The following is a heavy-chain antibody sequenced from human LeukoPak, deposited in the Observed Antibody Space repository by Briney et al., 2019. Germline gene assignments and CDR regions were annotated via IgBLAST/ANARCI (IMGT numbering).Heavy chain of an antibody. Sequence: PGGSLRLSCAASGFTFSSYAMSWVRQAPGKGLEWVGRMKSKRDGGKTDYAAPVKGRFTVSRDDSKNTLYLQMNSLKTEDTAVYYCTTGHYSTHGDDWGQGTLVTVSS. CDR3: TTGHYSTHGDD. CDR1: GFTFSSYA. CDR2: MKSKRDGGKT. D-gene: IGHD4-11*01. J-gene: IGHJ4*02. V-gene: IGHV3-15*01.